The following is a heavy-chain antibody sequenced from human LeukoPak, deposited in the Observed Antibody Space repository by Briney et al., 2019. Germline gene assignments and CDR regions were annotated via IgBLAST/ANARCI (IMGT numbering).Heavy chain of an antibody. CDR3: AKEGVVIGTDV. CDR2: INPDTGGT. V-gene: IGHV1-2*02. D-gene: IGHD3-22*01. Sequence: ASVTVSFTASGYTFTSYYMHWVRQAPGQGLEWMGWINPDTGGTNYAQKFQGRVTMTRDTSISTAYMELSGLRSDDTAVYYCAKEGVVIGTDVGGPGTTVTVSS. CDR1: GYTFTSYY. J-gene: IGHJ6*02.